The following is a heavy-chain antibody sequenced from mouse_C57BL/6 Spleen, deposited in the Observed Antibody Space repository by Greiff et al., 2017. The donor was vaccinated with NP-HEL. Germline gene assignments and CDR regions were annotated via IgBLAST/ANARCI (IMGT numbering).Heavy chain of an antibody. V-gene: IGHV5-17*01. Sequence: DVKLVESGGGLVKPGGSLKLSCAASGFTFSDYGMHWVRQAPEKGLEWVAYISSGSSTIYYADTVKGRFTISRDNAKNTLFLQMTSLRSEDTAMYYCARGYYGSSSLYYFDYWGQGTTLTVSS. J-gene: IGHJ2*01. D-gene: IGHD1-1*01. CDR1: GFTFSDYG. CDR3: ARGYYGSSSLYYFDY. CDR2: ISSGSSTI.